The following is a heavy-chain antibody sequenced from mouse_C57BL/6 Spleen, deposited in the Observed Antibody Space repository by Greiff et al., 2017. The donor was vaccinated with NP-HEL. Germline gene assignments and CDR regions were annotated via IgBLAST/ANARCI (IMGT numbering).Heavy chain of an antibody. CDR2: IHPNSGST. D-gene: IGHD2-2*01. CDR1: GYTFTSYW. V-gene: IGHV1-64*01. CDR3: ARSYGYDGGY. J-gene: IGHJ2*01. Sequence: QVHVKQPGAELVKPGASVKLSCKASGYTFTSYWMHWVKQRPGQGLEWIGMIHPNSGSTNYNEKFKSKATLTVDKSSSTAYMQLSSLTSEDSAVYYRARSYGYDGGYWAQGTTPTVSS.